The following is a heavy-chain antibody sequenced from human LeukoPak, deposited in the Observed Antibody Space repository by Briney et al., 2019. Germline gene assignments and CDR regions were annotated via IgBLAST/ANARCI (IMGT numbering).Heavy chain of an antibody. CDR2: IYFSGST. CDR3: ARSTGTSMPYYFDY. Sequence: SETLSLTCTVSGGSISSHSYHWGWIRQPPGKGLEWIGSIYFSGSTYFNPSFKSRVSISLDTSKNQFSLELSSVTAADTAVYYCARSTGTSMPYYFDYWGQGTLVTVSP. D-gene: IGHD2/OR15-2a*01. CDR1: GGSISSHSYH. J-gene: IGHJ4*02. V-gene: IGHV4-39*07.